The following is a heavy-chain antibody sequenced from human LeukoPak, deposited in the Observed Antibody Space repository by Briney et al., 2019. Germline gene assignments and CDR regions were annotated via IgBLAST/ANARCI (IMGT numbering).Heavy chain of an antibody. D-gene: IGHD6-13*01. CDR1: GFTFSSYG. Sequence: PGGSLRLSCAASGFTFSSYGMHWVRQAPGKGLEWVAVIWYDGSNKYYADSVKGRFTVSRDNSKNTLYLQMNSLRAEDTAVYYCARGGPGGSSWYGPLDYWGQGTLVTVSS. V-gene: IGHV3-33*01. CDR2: IWYDGSNK. CDR3: ARGGPGGSSWYGPLDY. J-gene: IGHJ4*02.